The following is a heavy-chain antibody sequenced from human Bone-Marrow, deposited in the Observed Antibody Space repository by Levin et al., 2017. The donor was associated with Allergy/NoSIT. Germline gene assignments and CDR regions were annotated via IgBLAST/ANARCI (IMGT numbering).Heavy chain of an antibody. J-gene: IGHJ4*02. CDR2: IYYSGST. D-gene: IGHD1-26*01. V-gene: IGHV4-59*01. Sequence: GSLRLSCTVSGGSISSYYWSWIRQPPGKGLEWIGYIYYSGSTNYNPSLKSRVTISVDTSKNQFSLKLSSVTAADTAVYYCARDLYSGSYGYFDYWGQGTLVTVSS. CDR1: GGSISSYY. CDR3: ARDLYSGSYGYFDY.